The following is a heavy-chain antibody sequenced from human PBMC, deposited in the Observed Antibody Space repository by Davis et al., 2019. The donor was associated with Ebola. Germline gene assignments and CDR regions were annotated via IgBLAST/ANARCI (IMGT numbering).Heavy chain of an antibody. CDR1: GGSISSSSYY. Sequence: MPSETLSLTCTVSGGSISSSSYYWSWIRQPPGKGLEWIGYIYYSGSTNYNPSLKSRVTISVDTSKNQFSLKLSSVTAADTAVYYCARCGYSYGYNWFDPWGQGTLVTVSS. D-gene: IGHD5-18*01. V-gene: IGHV4-61*05. CDR2: IYYSGST. CDR3: ARCGYSYGYNWFDP. J-gene: IGHJ5*02.